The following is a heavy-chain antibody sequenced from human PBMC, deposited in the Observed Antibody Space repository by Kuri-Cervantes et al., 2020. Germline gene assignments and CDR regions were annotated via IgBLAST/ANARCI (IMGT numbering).Heavy chain of an antibody. CDR2: IRQDGSEK. V-gene: IGHV3-7*04. D-gene: IGHD3-22*01. CDR1: GFTFSNYW. J-gene: IGHJ4*02. CDR3: ARGYPYDISGN. Sequence: GESLKISCAASGFTFSNYWMSWVRQAPGKGLEWVANIRQDGSEKNYVDSVKGRFSISRDNTKNSLYLQMNSLRAEDTAVYYCARGYPYDISGNWGQGTLVTVSS.